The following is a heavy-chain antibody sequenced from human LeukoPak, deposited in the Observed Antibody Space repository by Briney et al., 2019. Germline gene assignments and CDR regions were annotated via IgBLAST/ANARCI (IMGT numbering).Heavy chain of an antibody. D-gene: IGHD3-10*01. J-gene: IGHJ4*02. V-gene: IGHV4-39*01. CDR1: GGSISSGDYY. CDR2: IYYSGST. Sequence: PSQTLSLTCTVSGGSISSGDYYWSWIRQPPGKGLEWIGSIYYSGSTYYNPSLKSRVTISVDTSKNQFSLKLSSVTAADTAVYYCASPGYYYGSGSPLDYWGQGTLVTVSS. CDR3: ASPGYYYGSGSPLDY.